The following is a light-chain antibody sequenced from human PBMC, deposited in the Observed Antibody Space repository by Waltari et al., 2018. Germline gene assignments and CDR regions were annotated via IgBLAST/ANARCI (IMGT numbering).Light chain of an antibody. J-gene: IGKJ2*01. CDR1: QTIGNH. V-gene: IGKV1-39*01. Sequence: DIQMTQSPSPLSASVGYRVTITCRASQTIGNHLNWYQHKPGQAPRLLIFGVSSLRGGVPSRFRGSGSETDFTLTISGLQPEDLATYYCQHSDGPSPFGQGTKLEIK. CDR3: QHSDGPSP. CDR2: GVS.